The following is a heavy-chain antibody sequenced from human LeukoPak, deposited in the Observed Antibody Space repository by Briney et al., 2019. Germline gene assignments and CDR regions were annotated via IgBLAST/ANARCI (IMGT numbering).Heavy chain of an antibody. V-gene: IGHV1-2*02. CDR1: GYTFTGYY. J-gene: IGHJ5*02. Sequence: GASVQVSCKASGYTFTGYYIHWVRQAPGQGLEWMGGLNPDTGSTNYAQKFQARAIMTRDTSINTAYMELRRLRYDDTAMYFCARESFSGSGGLNWFAPWGQGTLVTVSA. CDR2: LNPDTGST. D-gene: IGHD3-10*01. CDR3: ARESFSGSGGLNWFAP.